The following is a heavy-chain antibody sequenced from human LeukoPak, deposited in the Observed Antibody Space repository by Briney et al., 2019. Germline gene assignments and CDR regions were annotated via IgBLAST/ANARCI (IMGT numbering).Heavy chain of an antibody. V-gene: IGHV3-23*01. CDR3: ANTIVVAATGGFDY. CDR2: ISDSGRST. CDR1: GFTFSSYA. Sequence: PGGSLRLSCAASGFTFSSYATFSHYAMSWVRQAPGKGLEWVSFISDSGRSTYYADSVRGRFTISRDNSKNTLYLQMNSLRAEDTAVYYCANTIVVAATGGFDYWGQGTLVTVSS. J-gene: IGHJ4*02. D-gene: IGHD3-22*01.